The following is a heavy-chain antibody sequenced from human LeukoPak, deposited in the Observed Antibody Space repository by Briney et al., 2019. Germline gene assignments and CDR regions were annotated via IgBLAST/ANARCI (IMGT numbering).Heavy chain of an antibody. J-gene: IGHJ6*02. V-gene: IGHV3-30*18. D-gene: IGHD4-11*01. CDR3: AKDTLGYSNYYYYYGMDV. CDR2: ISYDGSNK. CDR1: GFTFSSYG. Sequence: QAGGSLRLSCAASGFTFSSYGMHWVRQAPGKGLEWVAVISYDGSNKYYADSVKGRFTISRDNSKNTLYLQMNSLRAEDTAVYYCAKDTLGYSNYYYYYGMDVWGQGTTVTVSS.